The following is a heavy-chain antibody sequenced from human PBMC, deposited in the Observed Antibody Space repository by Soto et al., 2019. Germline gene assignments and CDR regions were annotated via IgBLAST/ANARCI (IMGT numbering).Heavy chain of an antibody. D-gene: IGHD3-9*01. CDR3: ARGIGSDWSSWFDP. CDR1: GFSFDDYG. J-gene: IGHJ5*02. CDR2: INWNGDST. Sequence: SGGSLRLSCEASGFSFDDYGMSWVRQGPGKGLEWVSGINWNGDSTGYADSVKGRFTISRDNAKKLLYLEMNSLRAEDTALYYCARGIGSDWSSWFDPWGQGTPVTVSS. V-gene: IGHV3-20*04.